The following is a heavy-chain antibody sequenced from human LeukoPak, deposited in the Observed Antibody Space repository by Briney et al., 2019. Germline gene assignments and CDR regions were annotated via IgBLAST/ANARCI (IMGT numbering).Heavy chain of an antibody. V-gene: IGHV3-23*01. Sequence: GGSLRLSCAVSGFTFRDAAMTWVRQAPGKGLEWVSLISSSGNNAYCADSVKGRFTISRDNSKNTLSLQMNSLRVEDTAIYYCAKDIQLSTWGLGTMVTVSS. CDR1: GFTFRDAA. CDR2: ISSSGNNA. J-gene: IGHJ3*01. D-gene: IGHD5-24*01. CDR3: AKDIQLST.